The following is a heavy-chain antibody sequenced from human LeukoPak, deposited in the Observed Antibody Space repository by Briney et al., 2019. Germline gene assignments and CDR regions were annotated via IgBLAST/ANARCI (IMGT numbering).Heavy chain of an antibody. J-gene: IGHJ4*02. CDR1: GGSISSYY. Sequence: SETLSLTCTVSGGSISSYYWSWIRQPPGKGLEWIGYIYYSGSTNYNPSLKSRVTISVDTSKNQFSLKLTSVTAADTAVYYCARGGGSGYSNGWGQGTLVTVSS. V-gene: IGHV4-59*01. D-gene: IGHD5-18*01. CDR3: ARGGGSGYSNG. CDR2: IYYSGST.